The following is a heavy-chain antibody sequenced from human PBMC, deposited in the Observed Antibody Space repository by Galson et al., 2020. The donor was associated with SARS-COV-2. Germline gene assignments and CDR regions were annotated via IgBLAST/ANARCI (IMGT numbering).Heavy chain of an antibody. D-gene: IGHD3-10*02. CDR1: GITISRYG. CDR3: AKDFVRGIGYMDV. Sequence: GESMKISCVASGITISRYGMSWVRPAPGQGLEWVATTSDTTYYADSVRRRFIITSDDSKNTLYLQMNGLSADDTDVSYCAKDFVRGIGYMDVWGPGTTVTVSS. V-gene: IGHV3-23*01. J-gene: IGHJ6*03. CDR2: TSDTT.